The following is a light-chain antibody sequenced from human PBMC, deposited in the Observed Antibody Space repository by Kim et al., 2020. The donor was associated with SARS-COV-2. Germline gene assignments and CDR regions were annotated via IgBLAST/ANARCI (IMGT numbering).Light chain of an antibody. Sequence: KTVTISGTRSSGSIASNDVQWYQQRPGSAPTTVIYEDNQRPSGVPDRFSGSIDSSSNSASLTISGLKTEDEADYYCQSYDSSNQGVFGGGTQLTVL. CDR1: SGSIASND. V-gene: IGLV6-57*03. CDR3: QSYDSSNQGV. J-gene: IGLJ2*01. CDR2: EDN.